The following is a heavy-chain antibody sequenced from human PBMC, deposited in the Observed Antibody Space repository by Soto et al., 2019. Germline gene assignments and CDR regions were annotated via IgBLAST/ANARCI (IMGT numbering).Heavy chain of an antibody. V-gene: IGHV3-23*01. D-gene: IGHD3-10*01. Sequence: EVQLLESGGGLVQPGGSLRLSCAASGFSFSSYAMSWVRQAPGKGLEWVSVISGSGGSTYYADSVKGRFTISRDNSKNTLYLKMDSLRAADTAVYYGAKDARLLLWGHGTLVTVSS. CDR1: GFSFSSYA. CDR3: AKDARLLL. CDR2: ISGSGGST. J-gene: IGHJ4*01.